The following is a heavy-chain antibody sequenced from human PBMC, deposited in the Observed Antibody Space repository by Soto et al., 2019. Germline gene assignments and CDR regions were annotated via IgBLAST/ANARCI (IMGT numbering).Heavy chain of an antibody. CDR2: INHSGST. CDR1: GGSFSGYY. CDR3: ARGGRGYSYGPSYYYGMDV. V-gene: IGHV4-34*01. D-gene: IGHD5-18*01. Sequence: SETLSLTCAVYGGSFSGYYWSWIRQPPGKGLEWIGEINHSGSTNYNPSLKSRVTISVDASKNQFSLKLSSVTAADTAVYYCARGGRGYSYGPSYYYGMDVWGQGTTVTVSS. J-gene: IGHJ6*02.